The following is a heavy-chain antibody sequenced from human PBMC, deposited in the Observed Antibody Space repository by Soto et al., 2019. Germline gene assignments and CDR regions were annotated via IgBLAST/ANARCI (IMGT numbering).Heavy chain of an antibody. CDR2: IDYSGNT. J-gene: IGHJ4*02. Sequence: SETLSLTCTVSGDSVSSRIYYWTWFRHPPGKGLEWIGYIDYSGNTNYDPSLQSRVTMSLDTSKNQFSLKLTSVTAADTAFYYCARDISGYSRAFDYWGEGILVTVYS. CDR1: GDSVSSRIYY. D-gene: IGHD5-18*01. V-gene: IGHV4-61*01. CDR3: ARDISGYSRAFDY.